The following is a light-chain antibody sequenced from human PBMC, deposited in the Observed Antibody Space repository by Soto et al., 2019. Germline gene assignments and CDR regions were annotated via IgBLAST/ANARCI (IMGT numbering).Light chain of an antibody. J-gene: IGKJ1*01. CDR3: QQYGSSPRT. V-gene: IGKV3-20*01. CDR1: QSVRSSQ. CDR2: GAS. Sequence: EIVLTQSPGTLSLSPGEIATLSCRASQSVRSSQLAWYQQKPGQAPRLLIYGASSRATGIPDRFSGSGSGTDFTLTISRLEPEDFAVYYCQQYGSSPRTFGQGTKVEIK.